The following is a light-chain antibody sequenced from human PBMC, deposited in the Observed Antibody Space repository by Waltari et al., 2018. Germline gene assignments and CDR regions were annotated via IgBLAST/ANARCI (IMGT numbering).Light chain of an antibody. CDR1: QSISSY. Sequence: DIQMTQSPSSLSASVADRVTITCRASQSISSYLNWYQQKPVKAPKLLIYAASSLQSGVPSRFSGSGSVTDFTLTISSLQPEDFATYYCQQSYSTTFGQGTKVEIK. J-gene: IGKJ1*01. CDR3: QQSYSTT. V-gene: IGKV1-39*01. CDR2: AAS.